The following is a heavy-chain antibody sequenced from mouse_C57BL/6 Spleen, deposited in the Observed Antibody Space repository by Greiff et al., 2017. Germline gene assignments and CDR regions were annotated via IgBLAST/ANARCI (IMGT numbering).Heavy chain of an antibody. CDR1: GYTFTSYW. Sequence: QVQLQQPGAELVRPGSSVKLSCKASGYTFTSYWMHWVKQRPIQGLEWIGNIDPSDSETHYNQKFKDKATLTVDKSSNTAYMQLGSLTSEYSAVYYCARGGLSDAMDYWGQGTSVTVSS. CDR3: ARGGLSDAMDY. J-gene: IGHJ4*01. V-gene: IGHV1-52*01. CDR2: IDPSDSET.